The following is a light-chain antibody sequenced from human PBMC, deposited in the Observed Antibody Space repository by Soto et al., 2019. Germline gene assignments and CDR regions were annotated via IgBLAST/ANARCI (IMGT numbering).Light chain of an antibody. J-gene: IGKJ1*01. CDR1: HTVSSG. Sequence: DIQMTQSASSLSGCVGDRVTMXCRASHTVSSGFGWYQQKPGKAPKLLIDKASTLKSGGPSSFSGSGSGTEFTPTISSRQPDDFATYYGQHYNSYSEAFGQGTKVDIK. V-gene: IGKV1-5*03. CDR3: QHYNSYSEA. CDR2: KAS.